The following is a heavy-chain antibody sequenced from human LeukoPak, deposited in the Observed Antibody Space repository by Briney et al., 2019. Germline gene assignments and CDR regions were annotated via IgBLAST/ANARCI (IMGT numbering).Heavy chain of an antibody. CDR1: GYTFTGYY. Sequence: ASVKVSCKASGYTFTGYYMHWVRQAPGQGLEWMGWINPKSGGTNYAQKFQGRVTMTRDTSISTGYMELSRLRSDDTAVYYCARDKTAFYDSSGYRDGFDVWGQGTMVTVSS. J-gene: IGHJ3*01. D-gene: IGHD3-22*01. V-gene: IGHV1-2*02. CDR3: ARDKTAFYDSSGYRDGFDV. CDR2: INPKSGGT.